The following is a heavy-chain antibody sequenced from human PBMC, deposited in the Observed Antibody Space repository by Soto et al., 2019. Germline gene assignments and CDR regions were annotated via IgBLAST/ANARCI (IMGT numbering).Heavy chain of an antibody. D-gene: IGHD6-19*01. Sequence: SETLSLTCTVSGGSISSGGYYWSWIRQHPGKGLEWIGYIYYSGSTYYNPSLKSRVTISVGTSKNQFSLKLSSVTAADTAVYYCARDRYSSGWGDSRTKNYYYYGMDVWGQGTTVTVSS. CDR2: IYYSGST. CDR3: ARDRYSSGWGDSRTKNYYYYGMDV. J-gene: IGHJ6*02. V-gene: IGHV4-31*03. CDR1: GGSISSGGYY.